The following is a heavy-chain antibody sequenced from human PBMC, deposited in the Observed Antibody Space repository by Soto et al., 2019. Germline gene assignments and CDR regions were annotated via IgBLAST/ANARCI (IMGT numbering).Heavy chain of an antibody. CDR1: GFALANYA. CDR3: ARAPASSLTASRPFDY. J-gene: IGHJ4*02. Sequence: EVHLLESGGDLVQPGESLRVSCAASGFALANYAMSWVRQAPGKGLEWVSSISGSGGITYYADSVKGRFTIARDNSRNTVSLQMNSLRVDDTALYYCARAPASSLTASRPFDYWGQGTLVTVSS. CDR2: ISGSGGIT. D-gene: IGHD5-18*01. V-gene: IGHV3-23*01.